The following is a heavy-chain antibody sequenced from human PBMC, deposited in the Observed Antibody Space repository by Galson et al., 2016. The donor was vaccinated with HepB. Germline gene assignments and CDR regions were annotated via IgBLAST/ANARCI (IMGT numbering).Heavy chain of an antibody. CDR1: GFTFSSYA. D-gene: IGHD3-22*01. Sequence: SLRLSCAASGFTFSSYATHWVRQAPGKGLEWVAVISYDGSNKYYADSVKGRFTISRDNSKNTLYLQMNSLRAEDTAVYYCARDQRPTHNYYDRSWFDPWGQGALVTVSS. CDR2: ISYDGSNK. J-gene: IGHJ5*02. CDR3: ARDQRPTHNYYDRSWFDP. V-gene: IGHV3-30-3*01.